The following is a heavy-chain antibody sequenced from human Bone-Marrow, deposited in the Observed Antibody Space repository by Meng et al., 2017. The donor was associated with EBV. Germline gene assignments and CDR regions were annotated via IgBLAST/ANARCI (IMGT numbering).Heavy chain of an antibody. Sequence: QGQLQDAGPRLVKPSGTLSLTCVVSGGSIRSSNWWSWVRQPPGKGLEWIGEIFYGGSTNYNPSLESRVTISVDKSKNQFSLKLSSVTAADTAVYYCAAGFRELVRSRDYWGQGTLVTVSS. CDR2: IFYGGST. V-gene: IGHV4-4*02. CDR3: AAGFRELVRSRDY. J-gene: IGHJ4*02. D-gene: IGHD3-10*01. CDR1: GGSIRSSNW.